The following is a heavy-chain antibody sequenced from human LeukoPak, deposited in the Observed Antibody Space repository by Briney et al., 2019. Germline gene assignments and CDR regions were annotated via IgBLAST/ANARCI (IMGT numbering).Heavy chain of an antibody. CDR1: GFTFSSYE. CDR3: ASSIVPAPFDY. J-gene: IGHJ4*02. V-gene: IGHV3-48*03. CDR2: ISSSGSTI. D-gene: IGHD2-2*01. Sequence: GGSLRLSCAASGFTFSSYEMNWVRQAPGKGLEWVSYISSSGSTIYYADSVKGRFTISRDNAKNSLYLQMNSLRAEDTAVYYCASSIVPAPFDYWGQGTLVTVSS.